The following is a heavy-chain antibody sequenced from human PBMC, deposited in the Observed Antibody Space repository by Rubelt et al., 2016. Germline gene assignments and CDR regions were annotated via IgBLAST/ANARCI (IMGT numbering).Heavy chain of an antibody. CDR2: IYYSGST. V-gene: IGHV4-59*01. Sequence: QVQLQESGPGLVKPSETLSLTCTVSGGSISSYYWSWIRQPPGKGLEWIGYIYYSGSTNYNPSPKRQGTISVDTSKTQCSLKRRSVTAAETAVYYCARHLQKYYYYGMDVWGQGTTVTVSS. CDR1: GGSISSYY. J-gene: IGHJ6*02. CDR3: ARHLQKYYYYGMDV.